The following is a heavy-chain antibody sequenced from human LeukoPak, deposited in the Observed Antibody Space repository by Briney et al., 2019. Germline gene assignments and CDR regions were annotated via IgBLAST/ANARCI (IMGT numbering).Heavy chain of an antibody. CDR1: GYTVTSYY. CDR3: ARDYGNGYGDV. V-gene: IGHV1-46*01. J-gene: IGHJ6*02. D-gene: IGHD5-18*01. CDR2: INPSGGST. Sequence: ASVKVSCKASGYTVTSYYMHWVRQAPGQGLEWMGIINPSGGSTSYAQKFQGRVTMTRDTSTSTVYMELSSLRSEDTAVYYCARDYGNGYGDVWGQGTTVTVSS.